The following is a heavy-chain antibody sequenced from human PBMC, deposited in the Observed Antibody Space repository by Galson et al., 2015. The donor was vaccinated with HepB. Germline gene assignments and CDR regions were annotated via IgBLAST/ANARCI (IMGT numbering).Heavy chain of an antibody. Sequence: SETLSLTCAVYGGSFSGYYWSWIRQPPGKGLEWVGEINHSGSTNYNPSLKSRVTISVDTSKNQFSLKLSSVTAADTAVYYCARGLVELERLSAFDIWGQGTMVTVSS. CDR1: GGSFSGYY. V-gene: IGHV4-34*01. J-gene: IGHJ3*02. CDR2: INHSGST. CDR3: ARGLVELERLSAFDI. D-gene: IGHD1-1*01.